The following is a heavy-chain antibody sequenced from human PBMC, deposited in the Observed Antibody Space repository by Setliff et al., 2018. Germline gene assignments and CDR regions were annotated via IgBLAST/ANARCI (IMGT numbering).Heavy chain of an antibody. CDR3: VRLLDSDY. CDR1: GFTFSNYW. CDR2: ISGDGTTT. V-gene: IGHV3-74*01. J-gene: IGHJ4*02. D-gene: IGHD3-10*01. Sequence: ETLSLSCAASGFTFSNYWMHWVRQAPGKGLVWVSRISGDGTTTHYVDSVKGRFAISRDNAKNTLYLQMNDLRAEDTAVDFCVRLLDSDYWGQGTLVTVSS.